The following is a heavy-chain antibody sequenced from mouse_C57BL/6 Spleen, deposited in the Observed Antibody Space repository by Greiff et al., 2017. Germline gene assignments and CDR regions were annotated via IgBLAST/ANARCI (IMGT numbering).Heavy chain of an antibody. CDR3: ARGDYGSSYWYFDV. Sequence: QVQLQQSGAELARPGASVKLSCKASGYTFTSYGISWVKQRTGQGLEWIGEIYPRSGNTYYNEKFKGKATLTADKSSSTAYMELRSLTSEDSAVYFGARGDYGSSYWYFDVWGTGTTVTVSS. J-gene: IGHJ1*03. CDR1: GYTFTSYG. D-gene: IGHD1-1*01. V-gene: IGHV1-81*01. CDR2: IYPRSGNT.